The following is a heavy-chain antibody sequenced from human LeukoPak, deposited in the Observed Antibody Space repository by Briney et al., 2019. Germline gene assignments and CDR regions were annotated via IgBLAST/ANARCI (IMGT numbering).Heavy chain of an antibody. CDR3: ARGRGFYYGSGSLTHFDY. CDR1: GGSFSGYY. D-gene: IGHD3-10*01. CDR2: INHSGST. J-gene: IGHJ4*02. Sequence: SETLSLTCTVYGGSFSGYYWSWIRQPPGKGLEWIGEINHSGSTNYNPSLKSRVTISVDTSKNQFSLKLSSVTAADTAVYYCARGRGFYYGSGSLTHFDYWGQGTLVTVSS. V-gene: IGHV4-34*01.